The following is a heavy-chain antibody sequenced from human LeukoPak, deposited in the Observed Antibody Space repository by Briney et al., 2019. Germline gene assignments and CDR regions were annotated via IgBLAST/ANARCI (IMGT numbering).Heavy chain of an antibody. CDR2: IYTSGST. J-gene: IGHJ4*02. D-gene: IGHD1-26*01. V-gene: IGHV4-61*02. CDR1: GGSISSGSYY. CDR3: ARAVGATIDY. Sequence: SQTLSLTCTVSGGSISSGSYYWSWIRQPAGRGLEWIGRIYTSGSTNYNPSLKSRATISVDTSKNQFSLKLSSVTAADTAVYYCARAVGATIDYWGQETLVTVSS.